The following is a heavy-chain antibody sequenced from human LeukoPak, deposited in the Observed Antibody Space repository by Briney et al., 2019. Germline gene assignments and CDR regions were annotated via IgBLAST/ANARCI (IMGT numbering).Heavy chain of an antibody. CDR1: GGTFSSYA. CDR2: IIPIFGTA. D-gene: IGHD5-18*01. CDR3: ARVLVRGYSYGDYYYGMDV. Sequence: SVKVSCKASGGTFSSYAISWVRQAPGQELEWMGGIIPIFGTANYAQKFQGRVTITADESTSTAYMELSSLRSEDTAVYYCARVLVRGYSYGDYYYGMDVWGKGTTVTVSS. V-gene: IGHV1-69*13. J-gene: IGHJ6*04.